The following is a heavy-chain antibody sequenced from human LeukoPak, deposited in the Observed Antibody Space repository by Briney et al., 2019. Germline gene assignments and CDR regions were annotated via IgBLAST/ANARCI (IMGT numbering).Heavy chain of an antibody. V-gene: IGHV4-38-2*02. Sequence: SETLSLTCTVSGYSIGSGYYWGWIRQSPGQVLEWIGSIYNSGVTYYNPSLKSRVTISIDTSENQFSLRLTSVTATDTAVYYCARAYHSSWYLNWFDPWGQGTLVTVSS. CDR3: ARAYHSSWYLNWFDP. D-gene: IGHD6-13*01. CDR1: GYSIGSGYY. CDR2: IYNSGVT. J-gene: IGHJ5*02.